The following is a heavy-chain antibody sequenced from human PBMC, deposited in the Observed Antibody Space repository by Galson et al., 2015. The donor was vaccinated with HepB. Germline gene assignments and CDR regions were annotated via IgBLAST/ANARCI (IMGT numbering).Heavy chain of an antibody. D-gene: IGHD2-21*02. CDR3: ARKVTLMYYMDV. CDR1: GFTFSSYW. J-gene: IGHJ6*03. Sequence: SLRLSCAASGFTFSSYWMHWVRQAPGKGLVWVSRINSDGSSTSYADSVKGRFTISRDNAKNTLYLQMNSLRAEDTAVYYCARKVTLMYYMDVWGRGTTVTVSS. V-gene: IGHV3-74*01. CDR2: INSDGSST.